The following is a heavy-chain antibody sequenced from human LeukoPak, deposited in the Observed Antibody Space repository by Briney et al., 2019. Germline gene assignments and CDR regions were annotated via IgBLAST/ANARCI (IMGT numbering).Heavy chain of an antibody. Sequence: PGGSLRLACAASGLTFSGYTMSWVRQAPGKGLEWVANIVHDGSETYYLDSVKGRFTISRDNAKNSLYLHMNSLRAEDTAVYYCARMVVTLDYWGRGTLVTVSS. CDR1: GLTFSGYT. D-gene: IGHD2-21*02. CDR3: ARMVVTLDY. V-gene: IGHV3-7*01. J-gene: IGHJ4*02. CDR2: IVHDGSET.